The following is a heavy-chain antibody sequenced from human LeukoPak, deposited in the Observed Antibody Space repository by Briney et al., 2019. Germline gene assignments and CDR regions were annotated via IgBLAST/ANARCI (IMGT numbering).Heavy chain of an antibody. J-gene: IGHJ2*01. CDR1: GFTFSIYA. Sequence: GGSLRLSCAASGFTFSIYAMSWVRQAPGKGLQWVSSITSSGDGTYYADSVKGRFTISRDNSENMLYLQMNSLRAEDMALYYCAKATAPGYCSGGSCHYWYFDLWGRGTLVTVSS. D-gene: IGHD2-15*01. CDR2: ITSSGDGT. CDR3: AKATAPGYCSGGSCHYWYFDL. V-gene: IGHV3-23*01.